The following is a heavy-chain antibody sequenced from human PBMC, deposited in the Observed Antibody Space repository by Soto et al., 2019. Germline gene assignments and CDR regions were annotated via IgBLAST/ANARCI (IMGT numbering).Heavy chain of an antibody. D-gene: IGHD3-16*01. CDR2: INHSGST. CDR1: GGSFSGYY. CDR3: ALRGLIAPPPTVQENNWFDP. V-gene: IGHV4-34*01. Sequence: SETLSLTCAVYGGSFSGYYWSWIRQSPGKGLEWIGEINHSGSTNYNPSLKSRVTISVDTSRNQFSLKLSSVTAADTAVYYCALRGLIAPPPTVQENNWFDPWGQGTLLTVSS. J-gene: IGHJ5*02.